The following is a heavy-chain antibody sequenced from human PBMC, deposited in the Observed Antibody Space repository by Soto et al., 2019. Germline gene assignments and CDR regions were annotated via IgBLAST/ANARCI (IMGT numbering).Heavy chain of an antibody. D-gene: IGHD6-13*01. Sequence: PVGSLRLSCASSVFTFSNIWMTWVRHSPGKGLEWVGHIKSRTDDGTADYAAPLKGRFTISRDDSKKMLYLQMNGLKTEDTAVYFCDKEGIASRPPFEYWGQGTLVTV. V-gene: IGHV3-15*01. CDR2: IKSRTDDGTA. J-gene: IGHJ4*02. CDR1: VFTFSNIW. CDR3: DKEGIASRPPFEY.